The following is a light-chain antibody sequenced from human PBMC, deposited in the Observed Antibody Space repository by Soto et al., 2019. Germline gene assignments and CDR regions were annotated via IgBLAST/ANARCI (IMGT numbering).Light chain of an antibody. Sequence: EIVLTQSPATLSLSPGERATLSCRASQSLSSYLAWYQQRRGQAPRLLIYDASRRATGIPARFSGSGSGTDFPLSISNLEPEDFAVYYCQQRSDWPLTFGGGTKVEIK. V-gene: IGKV3-11*01. CDR1: QSLSSY. CDR2: DAS. J-gene: IGKJ4*01. CDR3: QQRSDWPLT.